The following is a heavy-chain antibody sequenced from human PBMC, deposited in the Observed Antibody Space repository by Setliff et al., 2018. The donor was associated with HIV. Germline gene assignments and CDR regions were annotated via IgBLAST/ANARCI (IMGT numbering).Heavy chain of an antibody. CDR2: ISSSSSYI. J-gene: IGHJ4*02. CDR1: GFTFKSYS. V-gene: IGHV3-21*01. D-gene: IGHD3-10*01. CDR3: ATIWMRGAFFDY. Sequence: LSLSCEASGFTFKSYSINWVRQAPGQGLEWVSSISSSSSYIYYADSVKGRFTISRDNAKNTLYLQMNDLRAEDTAVYYCATIWMRGAFFDYWGQGTLVTVSS.